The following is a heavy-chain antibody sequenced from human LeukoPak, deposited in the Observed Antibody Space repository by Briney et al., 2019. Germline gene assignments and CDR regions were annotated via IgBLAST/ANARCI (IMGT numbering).Heavy chain of an antibody. CDR2: TRDKANSYTT. J-gene: IGHJ4*02. V-gene: IGHV3-72*01. CDR1: GFTFSDHY. CDR3: ARGDGYDRRSFDY. D-gene: IGHD5-12*01. Sequence: PGGSLRLSCAASGFTFSDHYMDWVHQAPGKGLEWVGRTRDKANSYTTEYAASVKGRFTISRDASKTSLYLQMNSLKTEDTAVYYCARGDGYDRRSFDYWGQGTLVTVSS.